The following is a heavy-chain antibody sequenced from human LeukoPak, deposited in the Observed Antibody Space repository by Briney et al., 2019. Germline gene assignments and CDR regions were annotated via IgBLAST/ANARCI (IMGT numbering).Heavy chain of an antibody. D-gene: IGHD6-13*01. CDR1: GFTFSSYN. Sequence: GGSLRLSCVASGFTFSSYNMHWVRQAPGKGLEWVSSISSSSTHVYYADFLKGRSTISRDNAKNSLYLQVNSLRAEDTSVYYCARSASSSWYGLDVWGQGTTVTVSS. V-gene: IGHV3-21*01. CDR3: ARSASSSWYGLDV. CDR2: ISSSSTHV. J-gene: IGHJ6*02.